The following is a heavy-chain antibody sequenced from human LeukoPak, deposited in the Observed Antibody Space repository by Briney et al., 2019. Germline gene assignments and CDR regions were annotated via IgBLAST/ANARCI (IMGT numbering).Heavy chain of an antibody. D-gene: IGHD6-19*01. Sequence: PGGSLRLSCAASGFTFSSYWMTWVRQAPGKGLEWVAIIKEDGGEKYYVDSVKGRFTISRDNGKNSLYLQMNSLRAEDTAVYYCARGTLKAVAGRWGQGTLVTVSS. V-gene: IGHV3-7*05. CDR3: ARGTLKAVAGR. CDR1: GFTFSSYW. CDR2: IKEDGGEK. J-gene: IGHJ4*02.